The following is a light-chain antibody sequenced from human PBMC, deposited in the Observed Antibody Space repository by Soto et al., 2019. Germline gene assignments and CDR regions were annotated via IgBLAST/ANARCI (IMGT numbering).Light chain of an antibody. Sequence: EIVLTRSPATLSLSPGERATLCCRASQSVSSYLAWYQQKPGQAPRIIIYDESNRATGIPDRFSGSGSGTDFNLTISRLEPEDFAVYYCQKRSNWQLTCGGGTKVDIK. CDR1: QSVSSY. V-gene: IGKV3-11*01. CDR2: DES. J-gene: IGKJ4*01. CDR3: QKRSNWQLT.